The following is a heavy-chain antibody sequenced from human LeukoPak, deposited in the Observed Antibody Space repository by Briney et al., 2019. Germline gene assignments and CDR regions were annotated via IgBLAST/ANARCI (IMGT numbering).Heavy chain of an antibody. CDR3: ARGWTHHP. Sequence: SETLSLTCAVYGGSFSGYYWSWIRQPPGKGLEWIGEINHSGSTNYNPSLKSRVTISVDTSKNQFSLKLSSVTAADTAVYYCARGWTHHPWGQGTLVTVSS. J-gene: IGHJ5*02. CDR2: INHSGST. CDR1: GGSFSGYY. V-gene: IGHV4-34*01. D-gene: IGHD3/OR15-3a*01.